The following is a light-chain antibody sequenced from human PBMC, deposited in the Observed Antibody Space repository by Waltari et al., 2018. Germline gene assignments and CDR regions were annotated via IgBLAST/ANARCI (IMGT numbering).Light chain of an antibody. CDR2: RVS. J-gene: IGKJ1*01. V-gene: IGKV2-30*02. Sequence: DVVMTQSPLSLPVPLGQPASISCRSSQSLVHSDGNTYVNWFQQGPGQAPRRLFYRVSNRDSGVPDRFSGSGSGTDFTLKISRVEAEDVGVYYCMQGTHWPWTFGQGTKVEIK. CDR1: QSLVHSDGNTY. CDR3: MQGTHWPWT.